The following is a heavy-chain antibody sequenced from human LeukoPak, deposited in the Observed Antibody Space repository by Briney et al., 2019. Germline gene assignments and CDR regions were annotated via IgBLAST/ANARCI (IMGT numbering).Heavy chain of an antibody. CDR3: ARDTKDY. CDR1: GFTFSSYG. Sequence: PGGSLRLSCAASGFTFSSYGMHWVRQAPGKGLEWVAFIRYDGSNKYYADSVKGRFTISRDNAKNSLFLQMNGLRAEDTAVYYCARDTKDYWGQGTLVTVSS. CDR2: IRYDGSNK. D-gene: IGHD2-2*01. J-gene: IGHJ4*02. V-gene: IGHV3-30*02.